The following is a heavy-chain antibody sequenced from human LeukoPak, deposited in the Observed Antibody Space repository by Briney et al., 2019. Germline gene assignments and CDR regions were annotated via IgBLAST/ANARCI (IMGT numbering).Heavy chain of an antibody. CDR1: GFTFTSYD. CDR2: IKQDGNEK. Sequence: PGGSLRLSCAASGFTFTSYDMHWVRQAPGKGLEWVASIKQDGNEKYYVDSVKGRFTISRDNAQNSPFLHMNSLTAGDTAVYFCARIGGSSGAFYFDYWGQGTLVTVSS. V-gene: IGHV3-7*03. D-gene: IGHD1-26*01. CDR3: ARIGGSSGAFYFDY. J-gene: IGHJ4*02.